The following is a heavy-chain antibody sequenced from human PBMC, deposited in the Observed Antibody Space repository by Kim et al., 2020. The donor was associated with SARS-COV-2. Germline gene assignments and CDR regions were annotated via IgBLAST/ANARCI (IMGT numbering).Heavy chain of an antibody. Sequence: SETLSLTCAVYGGSFSGYYWSWIRQPPGKGLEWIGEINHSGSTNYNPSLKSRVTISVDTSKNQFSLKLSSVTAADTAVYYCAGYCSGGSCRPHLDPWGQGTLVTVSS. CDR2: INHSGST. D-gene: IGHD2-15*01. CDR1: GGSFSGYY. V-gene: IGHV4-34*01. J-gene: IGHJ5*02. CDR3: AGYCSGGSCRPHLDP.